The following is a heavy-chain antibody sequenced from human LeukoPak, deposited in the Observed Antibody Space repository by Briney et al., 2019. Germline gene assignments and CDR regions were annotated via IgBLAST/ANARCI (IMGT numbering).Heavy chain of an antibody. V-gene: IGHV4-39*01. CDR1: GGSISSSSYY. J-gene: IGHJ6*03. Sequence: PSETLSLTCTVSGGSISSSSYYWGWIRQPPGKGLEWIGSIYYSGSTYYNPSLKSRVTISVDTSKNQFSLKLSSVTAADTAVYYFARLGYDILTGYHNYYYYMDVWGKGNTVTISS. CDR3: ARLGYDILTGYHNYYYYMDV. D-gene: IGHD3-9*01. CDR2: IYYSGST.